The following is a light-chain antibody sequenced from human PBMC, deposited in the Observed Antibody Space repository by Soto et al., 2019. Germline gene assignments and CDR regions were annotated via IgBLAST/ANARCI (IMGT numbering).Light chain of an antibody. Sequence: QSALTQPPSASGSPGQSVTISCTGTSSDVGAYNYVSWYHQHPGKAPKPMIHEVSKRPSGVPDRCSGSKSVNTASLTVSGIQAEDEADYYCSSYAGSNKLVVGGGTKLTVL. CDR1: SSDVGAYNY. J-gene: IGLJ2*01. CDR3: SSYAGSNKLV. V-gene: IGLV2-8*01. CDR2: EVS.